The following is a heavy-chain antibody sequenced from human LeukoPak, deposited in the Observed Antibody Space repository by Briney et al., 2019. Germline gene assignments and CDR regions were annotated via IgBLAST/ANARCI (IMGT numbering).Heavy chain of an antibody. CDR2: IYSGGST. V-gene: IGHV3-66*01. D-gene: IGHD3-9*01. J-gene: IGHJ3*02. Sequence: GGSLRLSCAASGFSFYNYEMNWVRQAPGKGLEWVSVIYSGGSTYYADSVKGRFTISRDNSKNTLYLQMNSLRAEDTAVYYCARRNYDILTGYLTDAFDIWGQGTMVTVSS. CDR3: ARRNYDILTGYLTDAFDI. CDR1: GFSFYNYE.